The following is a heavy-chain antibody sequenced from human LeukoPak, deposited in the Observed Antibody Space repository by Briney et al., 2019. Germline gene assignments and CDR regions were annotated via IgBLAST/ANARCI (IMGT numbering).Heavy chain of an antibody. Sequence: GGSLRLSCAASGFTFSSYAMSWVRQAPGKGLEWVSAISGSGGSTYYADSVKGRFTISRDNSKSTLYLQMNSLRAEDTAVYYCAKDRYSSGWYDYFDYWGQGTLVTVSS. CDR3: AKDRYSSGWYDYFDY. D-gene: IGHD6-19*01. J-gene: IGHJ4*02. CDR1: GFTFSSYA. CDR2: ISGSGGST. V-gene: IGHV3-23*01.